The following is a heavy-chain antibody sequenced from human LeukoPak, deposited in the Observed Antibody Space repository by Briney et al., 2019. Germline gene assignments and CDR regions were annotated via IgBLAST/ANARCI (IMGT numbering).Heavy chain of an antibody. CDR1: GFPFSTYG. CDR3: ARERGSGSYYYDY. CDR2: IYSGGST. V-gene: IGHV3-53*01. Sequence: PGGSLRLSCAASGFPFSTYGMHWVRQAPGKGLEWVAVIYSGGSTYYADSVKGRFTISRDNSKNTLYLQMNSLRAEDTAVYYCARERGSGSYYYDYWGQGTLVTVSS. D-gene: IGHD1-26*01. J-gene: IGHJ4*02.